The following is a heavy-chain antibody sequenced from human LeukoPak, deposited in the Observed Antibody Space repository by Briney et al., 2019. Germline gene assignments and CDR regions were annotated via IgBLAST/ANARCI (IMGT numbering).Heavy chain of an antibody. D-gene: IGHD1-26*01. CDR2: IYYSGST. CDR3: ARSYSGSFLY. CDR1: GGSISSSSYY. J-gene: IGHJ1*01. V-gene: IGHV4-39*07. Sequence: SETLSLTCTVSGGSISSSSYYWGWIRQPPGKGLEWIGSIYYSGSTYYKASLKSRVTISLDTSKSQFSLRLSSVTAADTAVYYCARSYSGSFLYWGQGSLVTVSS.